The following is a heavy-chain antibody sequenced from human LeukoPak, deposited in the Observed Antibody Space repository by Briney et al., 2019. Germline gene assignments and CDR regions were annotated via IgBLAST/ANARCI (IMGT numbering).Heavy chain of an antibody. CDR1: GGTFSSYA. Sequence: GASVKVSCRASGGTFSSYAISWVRQAPGQGLEWMGGIIPIFGTANYAQKFQGRVTITADESTSTAYMELSSLRSEDTAVYYCARGGLYSGYDLNYWGQGTLVTVSS. D-gene: IGHD5-12*01. CDR3: ARGGLYSGYDLNY. J-gene: IGHJ4*02. V-gene: IGHV1-69*13. CDR2: IIPIFGTA.